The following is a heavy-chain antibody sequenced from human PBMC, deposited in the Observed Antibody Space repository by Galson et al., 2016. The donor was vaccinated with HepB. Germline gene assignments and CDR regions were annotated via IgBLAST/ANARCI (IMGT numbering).Heavy chain of an antibody. CDR1: GGSISSYY. J-gene: IGHJ4*02. CDR2: IYPSGST. Sequence: SETLSLTCTVSGGSISSYYWSWIRQPAGKGLEWIGRIYPSGSTNYNPSLKSRVTMSLDTSKNQFSLKLTSVTAADTAVYYCARGDMEGHSNGWYNPFDYWGQGTLVTVSS. V-gene: IGHV4-4*07. D-gene: IGHD6-19*01. CDR3: ARGDMEGHSNGWYNPFDY.